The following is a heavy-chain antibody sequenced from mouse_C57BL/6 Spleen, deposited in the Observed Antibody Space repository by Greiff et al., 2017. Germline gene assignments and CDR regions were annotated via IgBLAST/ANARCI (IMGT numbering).Heavy chain of an antibody. V-gene: IGHV2-2*01. CDR2: IWSGGST. D-gene: IGHD1-1*01. J-gene: IGHJ1*03. Sequence: QVQLKQSGPGLVQPSQSLSITCTVSGFSLTSYGVHWVRQSPGKGLEWLGVIWSGGSTDYNAAFISRLSISKDNSKSQVFFKMNSLQADDTAIYYCARHYYGSSYVYFDVWGTGTTVTVSS. CDR1: GFSLTSYG. CDR3: ARHYYGSSYVYFDV.